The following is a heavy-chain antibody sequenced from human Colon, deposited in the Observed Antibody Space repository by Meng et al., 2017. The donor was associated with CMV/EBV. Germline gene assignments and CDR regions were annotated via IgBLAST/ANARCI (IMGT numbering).Heavy chain of an antibody. J-gene: IGHJ4*02. CDR2: VSYTGSA. CDR3: ARAQNVIPELFDS. V-gene: IGHV4-59*01. D-gene: IGHD2/OR15-2a*01. Sequence: GSLRLSCSVSGDSSGSYYWSWIRQPPGKGLEWIGYVSYTGSATYNPAFQSRVTISVTKPESQFSLKLTSVTAADSAVYYCARAQNVIPELFDSWGQGTLVTVSS. CDR1: GDSSGSYY.